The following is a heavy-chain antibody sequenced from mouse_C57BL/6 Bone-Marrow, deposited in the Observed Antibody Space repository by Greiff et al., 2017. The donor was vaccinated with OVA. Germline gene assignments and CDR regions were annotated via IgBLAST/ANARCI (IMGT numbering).Heavy chain of an antibody. J-gene: IGHJ3*01. CDR3: ARQIITTSVN. V-gene: IGHV5-9*01. D-gene: IGHD1-1*01. CDR2: ISGGGGNT. Sequence: EVHLVESGGGLVKPGGSLKLSCAASGFTFSSYTMSWVRQTPEKRLEWVATISGGGGNTYYPDSVKGRFTISRDNAKNTLYLQMSSLRSEDTALYYCARQIITTSVNWGQGTLVTVSA. CDR1: GFTFSSYT.